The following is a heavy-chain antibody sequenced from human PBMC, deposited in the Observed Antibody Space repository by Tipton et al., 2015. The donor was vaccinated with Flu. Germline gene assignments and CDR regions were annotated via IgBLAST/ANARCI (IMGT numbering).Heavy chain of an antibody. V-gene: IGHV4-4*07. Sequence: TLSLTCTVSGGSISSYYWSWIRQSAGKGLEWIGRTYIGGSTNYNPSLKSRVTLSVDTSKNQFSLKLSSVTAADMAIYYCASERSYGDWYFDLWGRGTLVTVSS. D-gene: IGHD4-17*01. CDR3: ASERSYGDWYFDL. CDR1: GGSISSYY. CDR2: TYIGGST. J-gene: IGHJ2*01.